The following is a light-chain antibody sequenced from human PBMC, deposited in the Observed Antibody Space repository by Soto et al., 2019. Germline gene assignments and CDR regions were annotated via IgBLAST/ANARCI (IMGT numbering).Light chain of an antibody. CDR1: SSNIGARYD. J-gene: IGLJ2*01. CDR3: QSYDSSLSGSVV. V-gene: IGLV1-40*01. CDR2: GNS. Sequence: QSVLTQPPSVSGAPGQRVTISCTGSSSNIGARYDVHWYQQLPGTAPKLLLYGNSNRPSGVPDRFSGSKSGTSASLAITGLQAEDEADDYCQSYDSSLSGSVVFGGGTKVTVL.